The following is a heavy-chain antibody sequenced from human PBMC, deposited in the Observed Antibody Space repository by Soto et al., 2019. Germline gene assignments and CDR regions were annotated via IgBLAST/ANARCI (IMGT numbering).Heavy chain of an antibody. CDR1: GGSISNGAYS. CDR2: MYHGGGT. J-gene: IGHJ4*02. V-gene: IGHV4-30-2*01. CDR3: ARLTEDPDY. D-gene: IGHD7-27*01. Sequence: QLQLQESGSRLVTPSQTLSLTCAVSGGSISNGAYSWSWIRQPPGKGLEWIGYMYHGGGTYYNPSLKSRVTISVDRSKSQFSLNLNSVTGADTAVYYCARLTEDPDYWGQGILVIVSS.